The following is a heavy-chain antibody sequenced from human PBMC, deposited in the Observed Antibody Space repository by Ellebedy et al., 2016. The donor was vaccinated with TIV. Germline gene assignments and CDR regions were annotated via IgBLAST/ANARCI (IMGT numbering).Heavy chain of an antibody. D-gene: IGHD6-13*01. Sequence: GGSLRLSCAASGFTLSSYWMSWVRQAPGKGLEWVANINQDGSEKNYVDSVKGRFSISRDNAKNSLYLQMNSLRAEDTAVYYCARAVGGSSSLWGQGTLVTVSS. V-gene: IGHV3-7*03. CDR3: ARAVGGSSSL. CDR1: GFTLSSYW. J-gene: IGHJ4*02. CDR2: INQDGSEK.